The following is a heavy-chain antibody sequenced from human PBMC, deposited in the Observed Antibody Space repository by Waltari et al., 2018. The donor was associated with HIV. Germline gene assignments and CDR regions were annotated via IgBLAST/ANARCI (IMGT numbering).Heavy chain of an antibody. CDR1: GGSISSSSYS. J-gene: IGHJ4*02. CDR3: AIIPMTTVTQFDY. D-gene: IGHD4-4*01. V-gene: IGHV4-39*07. CDR2: IYYSGST. Sequence: QLQLQESGPGLVKPSETLSLTCTVSGGSISSSSYSWGWIRQPPGKGLEWIGSIYYSGSTYYNPSLKSRVTISVDTSKNQFSLKLSSVTAADTAVYYCAIIPMTTVTQFDYWGQGTLVTVSS.